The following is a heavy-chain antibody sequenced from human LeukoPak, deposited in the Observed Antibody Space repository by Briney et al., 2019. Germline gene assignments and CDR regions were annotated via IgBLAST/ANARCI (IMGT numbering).Heavy chain of an antibody. Sequence: PGRSLRLSCAASGFTFDDYAMHWVRQAPGKGLEWVSGISWNSGSIGYADSVKGRFTISRDNAKNSLYLQMNSLRAEDTALYYCAKDYCSSTSCYDGWFDPWGQRTLVTVSS. D-gene: IGHD2-2*01. CDR3: AKDYCSSTSCYDGWFDP. CDR2: ISWNSGSI. J-gene: IGHJ5*02. CDR1: GFTFDDYA. V-gene: IGHV3-9*01.